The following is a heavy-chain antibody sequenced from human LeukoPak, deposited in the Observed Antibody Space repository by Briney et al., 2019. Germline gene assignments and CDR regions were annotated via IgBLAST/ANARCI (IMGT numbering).Heavy chain of an antibody. CDR1: GFTFDDYA. CDR3: AKLLAAAGSEDAFDI. V-gene: IGHV3-9*01. CDR2: ISWNSGSI. Sequence: PGRSLRLSCAASGFTFDDYAMHWVRQAPGKGLEWVSGISWNSGSIGYADSVKGRFTISRDNAKNSLYLQMNSLRAEDTALYYCAKLLAAAGSEDAFDIWGQGTMVTVSS. J-gene: IGHJ3*02. D-gene: IGHD6-13*01.